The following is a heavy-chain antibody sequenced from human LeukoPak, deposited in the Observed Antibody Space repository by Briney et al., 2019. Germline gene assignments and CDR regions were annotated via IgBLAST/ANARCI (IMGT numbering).Heavy chain of an antibody. D-gene: IGHD3-22*01. CDR1: GFTFSNSA. Sequence: AGGSLRLSCTASGFTFSNSAMNWVRQAPGKGLEWVSTIAGGTYYADSVKGRFTISRDNSKNTLYLQMNSLRAEDTAVYFCAKRDSSGHYFDYWGQGTLVTVSS. J-gene: IGHJ4*02. CDR3: AKRDSSGHYFDY. CDR2: IAGGT. V-gene: IGHV3-23*01.